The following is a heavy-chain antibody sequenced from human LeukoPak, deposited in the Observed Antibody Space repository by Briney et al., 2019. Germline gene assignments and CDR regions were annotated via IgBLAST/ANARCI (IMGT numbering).Heavy chain of an antibody. CDR3: AKNTGASAYYYYYMDV. V-gene: IGHV3-23*01. D-gene: IGHD1-14*01. Sequence: PGGSLRLSCAASGFTFSSYAMSWVRQAPGKGLEWVSAISGSGGSTYYADSVKGRFTISRDNSKNTLYLQMNSLRAEDTAVYYSAKNTGASAYYYYYMDVWGKGTTVTVSS. CDR2: ISGSGGST. CDR1: GFTFSSYA. J-gene: IGHJ6*03.